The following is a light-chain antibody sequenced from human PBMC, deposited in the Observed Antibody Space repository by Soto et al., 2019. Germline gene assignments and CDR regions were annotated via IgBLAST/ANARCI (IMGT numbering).Light chain of an antibody. CDR2: GAS. V-gene: IGKV3-20*01. CDR3: QQHGSSSWT. CDR1: QSVSSSY. J-gene: IGKJ1*01. Sequence: IVVTQSPGTLSLSPGERATLSCRASQSVSSSYLAWYQQKPGQAPRLLIYGASSRATGIPDRFSGSGSGTDFSLTISRLEPEDFAVYYCQQHGSSSWTFGQGTKVEIK.